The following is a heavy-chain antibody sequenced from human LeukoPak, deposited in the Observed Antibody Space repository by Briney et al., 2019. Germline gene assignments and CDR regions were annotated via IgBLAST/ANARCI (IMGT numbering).Heavy chain of an antibody. J-gene: IGHJ4*02. Sequence: PGGSLRLSCAASGFTFGSYWMHWVRQAPGKGLVWVSRINSDGSSTTYADSVKGRFTISRDNAKNTLYLQMNSLRAEDTAVYYCARGGIEVAGYVEFWGQGTLVTVSS. CDR3: ARGGIEVAGYVEF. CDR2: INSDGSST. CDR1: GFTFGSYW. V-gene: IGHV3-74*01. D-gene: IGHD6-19*01.